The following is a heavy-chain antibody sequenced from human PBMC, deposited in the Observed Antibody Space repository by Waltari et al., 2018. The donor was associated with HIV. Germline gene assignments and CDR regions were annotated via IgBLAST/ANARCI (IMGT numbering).Heavy chain of an antibody. V-gene: IGHV1-69*12. CDR3: ARLGRSRFLEWIPFDP. CDR2: IIPISGTT. D-gene: IGHD3-3*01. J-gene: IGHJ5*02. Sequence: QVQLVQSGAEVKKPGSSVKVSCQASGGPFTSYAISWVRQAPGQGLEWMGGIIPISGTTNYAQKFQGRVTITADESTSTANMELNSPKSEDTAVYYCARLGRSRFLEWIPFDPWGQGTLVTVSS. CDR1: GGPFTSYA.